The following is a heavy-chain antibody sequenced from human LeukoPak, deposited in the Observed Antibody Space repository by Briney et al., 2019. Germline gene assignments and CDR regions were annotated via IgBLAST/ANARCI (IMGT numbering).Heavy chain of an antibody. CDR2: INHSGST. CDR3: ARGGVYYDFWSGYYRPRPTSNWFDP. CDR1: GGSIRSGGYS. V-gene: IGHV4-30-2*01. Sequence: SQTLSLTCAVSGGSIRSGGYSWSWIRQPPGKGLEWIGEINHSGSTNYNPSLKSRVTISVDTSKNQFSLKLSSVTAADTAVYYCARGGVYYDFWSGYYRPRPTSNWFDPWGQGTLVTVSS. J-gene: IGHJ5*02. D-gene: IGHD3-3*01.